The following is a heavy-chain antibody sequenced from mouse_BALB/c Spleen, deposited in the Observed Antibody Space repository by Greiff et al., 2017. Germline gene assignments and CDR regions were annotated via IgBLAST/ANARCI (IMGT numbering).Heavy chain of an antibody. CDR1: GYTFTDYV. CDR2: IYPGSGST. J-gene: IGHJ3*01. Sequence: QVQLKESGPELVKPGASVKMSCKASGYTFTDYVISWVKQRTGQGLEWIGEIYPGSGSTYYNEKFKGKATLTADKSSNTAYMQLSSLTSEDSAVYFCARWGMIPWFAYWGQGTLVTVSA. D-gene: IGHD2-3*01. CDR3: ARWGMIPWFAY. V-gene: IGHV1-77*01.